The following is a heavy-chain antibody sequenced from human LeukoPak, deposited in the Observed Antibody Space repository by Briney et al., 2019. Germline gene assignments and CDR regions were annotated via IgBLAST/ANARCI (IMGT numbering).Heavy chain of an antibody. V-gene: IGHV4-4*07. CDR1: GDSISNSY. Sequence: SETLSLTCTVSGDSISNSYWNWIRQPAGKGLEWIGRIYTTGSANYNPSLKSRVTTSVDTSKNQFSLKLSSVTAADAAVYYCARGRGGYDFDHWGQGTPITVSS. J-gene: IGHJ4*02. CDR3: ARGRGGYDFDH. CDR2: IYTTGSA. D-gene: IGHD5-12*01.